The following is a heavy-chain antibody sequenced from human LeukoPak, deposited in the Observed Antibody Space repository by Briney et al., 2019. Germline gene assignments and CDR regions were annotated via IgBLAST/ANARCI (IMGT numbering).Heavy chain of an antibody. CDR2: ISYDGSNK. V-gene: IGHV3-30-3*01. CDR3: ARDPDIWSGHYYFDY. Sequence: LSGGSLRLSCAASGFTFSSYAMHWVRQAPGKGLEWVAVISYDGSNKYYADSVKGRFTISRDNSKNTLYLQMNSLRAEDTAVYYCARDPDIWSGHYYFDYWGQGTLVTVSS. J-gene: IGHJ4*02. CDR1: GFTFSSYA. D-gene: IGHD3-3*01.